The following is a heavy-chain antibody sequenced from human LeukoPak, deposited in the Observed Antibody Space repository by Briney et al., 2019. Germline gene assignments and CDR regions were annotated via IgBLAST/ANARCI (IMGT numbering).Heavy chain of an antibody. D-gene: IGHD5-18*01. J-gene: IGHJ5*02. CDR1: GGSFSGYY. CDR3: ASGGYGYPNWFDP. V-gene: IGHV4-34*01. CDR2: INHSGST. Sequence: SETLSLTCAVYGGSFSGYYWSWIRQPPGKGLEWIGEINHSGSTNYNPSLKSRVTISVDTSKNQFSLKLNSVTAADTAVYYCASGGYGYPNWFDPWGQGTLVTVSS.